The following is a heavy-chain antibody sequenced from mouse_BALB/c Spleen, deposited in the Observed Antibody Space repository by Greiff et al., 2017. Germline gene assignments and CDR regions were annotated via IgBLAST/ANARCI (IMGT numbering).Heavy chain of an antibody. D-gene: IGHD2-3*01. J-gene: IGHJ1*01. CDR2: INPYNGDT. V-gene: IGHV1-20*02. CDR1: GYSFTGYF. Sequence: VQLQQSGPELVQPGASVKISCKASGYSFTGYFMNWVMQSHGKSLEWIGRINPYNGDTFYNQKFTGKATLTVDKSSSTAHMELRSLASEDSAVYYCARSGDDGYYWYFDVWGAGTTVTVSS. CDR3: ARSGDDGYYWYFDV.